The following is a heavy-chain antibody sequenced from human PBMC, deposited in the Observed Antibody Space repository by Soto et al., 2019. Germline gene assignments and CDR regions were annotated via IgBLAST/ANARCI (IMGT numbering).Heavy chain of an antibody. D-gene: IGHD3-16*01. CDR2: ISANDGGT. CDR3: ARGGGRHLRPLET. V-gene: IGHV1-18*01. CDR1: DSVFVTSV. J-gene: IGHJ4*01. Sequence: QALLEQSGTEVKKPGDSGRISCWLYDSVFVTSVITWLRQAPGQGLEWMGWISANDGGTLSAMKFTDRLVMSKDPMRNMAYLQHWAVTSDDSAVYFGARGGGRHLRPLETWGHGTPVTVSS.